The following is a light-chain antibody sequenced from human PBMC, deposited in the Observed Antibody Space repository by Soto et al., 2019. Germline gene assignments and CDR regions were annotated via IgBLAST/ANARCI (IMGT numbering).Light chain of an antibody. CDR3: QSYDSSLSGYVV. CDR1: SSNIGASYD. CDR2: GNS. Sequence: QSVLTQPPSVSGAPGQRVTISCTGSSSNIGASYDVHWYQQLLGTAPKLLIYGNSNRPSGVPDRFSGSKSGTSASLAITGLHAEDEADYYCQSYDSSLSGYVVFGGGTKLTVL. V-gene: IGLV1-40*01. J-gene: IGLJ2*01.